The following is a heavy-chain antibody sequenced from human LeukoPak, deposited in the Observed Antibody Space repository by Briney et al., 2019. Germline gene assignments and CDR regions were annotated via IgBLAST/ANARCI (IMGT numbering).Heavy chain of an antibody. J-gene: IGHJ5*02. CDR2: INHSGST. CDR1: GGSFSGYF. CDR3: ARLSSYYYDSSLDP. Sequence: PSETLSLTCAVYGGSFSGYFWSWIRQPPGKGLEWIGEINHSGSTNYNPSLKSRVTISVDTSKNQFSLKLSSVTAADTAVYYCARLSSYYYDSSLDPWGQGTLVNVSS. D-gene: IGHD3-22*01. V-gene: IGHV4-34*01.